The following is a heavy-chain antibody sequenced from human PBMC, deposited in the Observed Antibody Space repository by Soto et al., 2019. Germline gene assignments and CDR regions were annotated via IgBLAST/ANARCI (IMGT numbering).Heavy chain of an antibody. CDR1: GFTFSSYA. Sequence: PXGSLKLSCAASGFTFSSYAMSWVRQAPGKGLDWVSAISGSGGSTYYADSVKGRFTISRDNSKNTLYLQMNSLRAEDTAVYYCAKKLSHKDSSSWSDYYYYYGMDVRGQGTTATVSS. V-gene: IGHV3-23*01. CDR2: ISGSGGST. D-gene: IGHD6-13*01. J-gene: IGHJ6*02. CDR3: AKKLSHKDSSSWSDYYYYYGMDV.